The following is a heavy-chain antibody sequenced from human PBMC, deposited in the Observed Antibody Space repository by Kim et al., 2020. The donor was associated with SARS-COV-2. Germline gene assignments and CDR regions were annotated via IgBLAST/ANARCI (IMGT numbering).Heavy chain of an antibody. V-gene: IGHV2-5*01. Sequence: YSPALKSRLTITKDTSKNQVGLTLTNMDTVDTATYYCAHSSSSPEDWFDPWGQGTLVTVSS. J-gene: IGHJ5*02. CDR3: AHSSSSPEDWFDP. D-gene: IGHD6-6*01.